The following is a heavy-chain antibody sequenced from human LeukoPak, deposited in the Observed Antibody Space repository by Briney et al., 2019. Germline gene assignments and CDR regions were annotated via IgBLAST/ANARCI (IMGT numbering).Heavy chain of an antibody. CDR1: GGSISSYY. D-gene: IGHD3-22*01. CDR3: ARAVVLAYYYDSSGYLYNWFDP. CDR2: IYTSGST. Sequence: SETLSLTCTVSGGSISSYYWSWIRQPAGKGLEWIGRIYTSGSTNYNPSLKSRVTMSVDTSKNQFSLKLSSVTAADTAVYYCARAVVLAYYYDSSGYLYNWFDPWGQETLVTVSS. J-gene: IGHJ5*02. V-gene: IGHV4-4*07.